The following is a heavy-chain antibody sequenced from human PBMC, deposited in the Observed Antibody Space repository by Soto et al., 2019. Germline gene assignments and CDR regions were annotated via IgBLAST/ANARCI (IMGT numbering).Heavy chain of an antibody. D-gene: IGHD6-13*01. V-gene: IGHV3-23*01. J-gene: IGHJ5*02. CDR1: GFTFSSYA. CDR3: EEGYSSPFGP. CDR2: IIGSGGST. Sequence: GGSLRLSCAASGFTFSSYAMSWVRQAPGKGLEWVSAIIGSGGSTYYADSVKGRFTISRDNSKNPLYLQMNRLRAEETAVYYCEEGYSSPFGPWGPGTLVTVSS.